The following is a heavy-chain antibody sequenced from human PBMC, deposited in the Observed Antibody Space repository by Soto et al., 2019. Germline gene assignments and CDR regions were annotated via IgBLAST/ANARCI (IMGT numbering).Heavy chain of an antibody. J-gene: IGHJ2*01. CDR1: GFTFSSYA. D-gene: IGHD6-13*01. V-gene: IGHV3-23*01. CDR3: AIGGGIADDWYFDL. CDR2: ISGSGGST. Sequence: EVQLLESGGGLVQPGGSLRLSCAASGFTFSSYAMSWVRQAPGKGLEWVSAISGSGGSTYYADSVKGRFHISRDNSKNTLYLQMNSRRAEDTAVYYCAIGGGIADDWYFDLWGRGTLVTVSS.